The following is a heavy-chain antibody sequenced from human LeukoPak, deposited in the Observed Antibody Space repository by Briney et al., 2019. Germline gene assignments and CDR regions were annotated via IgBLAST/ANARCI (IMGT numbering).Heavy chain of an antibody. V-gene: IGHV4-61*02. Sequence: PSETLSLTCTVSGDSISSGDYYRSWIRQPAGKGLEWIGRISSSGSTNYNPSLKSRVTISVDKSKNQFSLKLSSVTAADTAVYYCARAQSFLGYGDYVAFPTGAFDIWGQGTMVTVSS. CDR2: ISSSGST. J-gene: IGHJ3*02. D-gene: IGHD4-17*01. CDR1: GDSISSGDYY. CDR3: ARAQSFLGYGDYVAFPTGAFDI.